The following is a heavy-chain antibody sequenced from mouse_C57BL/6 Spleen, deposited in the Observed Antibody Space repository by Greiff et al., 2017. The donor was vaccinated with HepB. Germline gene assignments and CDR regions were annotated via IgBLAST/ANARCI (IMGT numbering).Heavy chain of an antibody. J-gene: IGHJ4*01. Sequence: QVQLQQPGAELVRPGSSVKLSCKASGYTFTSYWMHWVKQRPRQGLEWIGNIYPSDSETHYNQKFKDKATLTVDKSSSTAYMQLSSLTSEDSAVYYCARSYYGDAMDYWGQGTSVTVSS. CDR3: ARSYYGDAMDY. CDR2: IYPSDSET. V-gene: IGHV1-52*01. D-gene: IGHD2-10*01. CDR1: GYTFTSYW.